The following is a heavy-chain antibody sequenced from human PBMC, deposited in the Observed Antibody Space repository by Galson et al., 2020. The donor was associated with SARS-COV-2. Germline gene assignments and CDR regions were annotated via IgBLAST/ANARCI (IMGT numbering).Heavy chain of an antibody. CDR3: ARDVRPDYYDSSGYES. V-gene: IGHV3-53*04. Sequence: GGSLRLSCAASGFTVSSNYMSWVRQAPGKGLEWVSVIYSGGSTYYADSVKGRFTISRHNSKNTLYLQMNSLRAEDTAVYYCARDVRPDYYDSSGYESWGQGTLVTVSS. J-gene: IGHJ4*02. CDR1: GFTVSSNY. D-gene: IGHD3-22*01. CDR2: IYSGGST.